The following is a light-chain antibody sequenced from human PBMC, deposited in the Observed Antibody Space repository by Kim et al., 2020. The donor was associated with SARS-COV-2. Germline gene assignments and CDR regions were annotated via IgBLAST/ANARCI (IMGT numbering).Light chain of an antibody. Sequence: ASDGDRVTITCQASQDIGKYLNWYGQKPGKVPNLVIYDASNLETGVPSRFSGSGFGAEFTLTINNLQPEDIATYYCQQYDHLPITFGQGTRLEIK. V-gene: IGKV1-33*01. CDR1: QDIGKY. CDR3: QQYDHLPIT. CDR2: DAS. J-gene: IGKJ5*01.